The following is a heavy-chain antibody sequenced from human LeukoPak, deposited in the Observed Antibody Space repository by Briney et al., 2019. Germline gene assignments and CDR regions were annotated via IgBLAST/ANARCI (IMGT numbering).Heavy chain of an antibody. CDR2: IYSGGST. Sequence: PGGSLRLSCAASGFTVSSNYMSWVPEAPGKGLERVSGIYSGGSTYYADSVKGRFTISRDKSKNTLYLQMNRLRAEDTAVYYCARGAEFDWNQFDYWGQGTLVTVSS. CDR1: GFTVSSNY. CDR3: ARGAEFDWNQFDY. J-gene: IGHJ4*02. V-gene: IGHV3-53*01. D-gene: IGHD1-1*01.